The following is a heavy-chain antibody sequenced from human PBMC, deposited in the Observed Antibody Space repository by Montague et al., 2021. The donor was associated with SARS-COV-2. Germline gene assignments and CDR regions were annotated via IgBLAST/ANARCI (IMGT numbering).Heavy chain of an antibody. CDR1: NGSISSYY. CDR3: AREGLNNWFDP. J-gene: IGHJ5*02. Sequence: SETLSLTCSVSNGSISSYYWSWVRQPPGKRLEWIGYIYYRGSTNYSPSLESRVTISVDTSKNQFSLKLRSVTAADTAVYFCAREGLNNWFDPWGQGTLVIVSS. CDR2: IYYRGST. V-gene: IGHV4-59*01.